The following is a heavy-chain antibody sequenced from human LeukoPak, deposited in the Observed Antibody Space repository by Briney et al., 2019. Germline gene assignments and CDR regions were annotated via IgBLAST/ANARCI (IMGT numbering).Heavy chain of an antibody. J-gene: IGHJ4*02. Sequence: SVRVSCKASGGTFSSYAISWVRQAPGQGLEWMGGIIPTFGTANYAQKFQGRVTITADESTSTAYMELSSLRSEDTAGYYCASIAAAGTGAHRDFDYWGQGTLVTVSS. CDR1: GGTFSSYA. D-gene: IGHD6-13*01. CDR2: IIPTFGTA. CDR3: ASIAAAGTGAHRDFDY. V-gene: IGHV1-69*13.